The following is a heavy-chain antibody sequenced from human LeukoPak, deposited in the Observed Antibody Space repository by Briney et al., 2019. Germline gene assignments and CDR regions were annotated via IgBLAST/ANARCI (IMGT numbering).Heavy chain of an antibody. CDR3: ARGRSDYADAFDI. CDR2: INHSGST. V-gene: IGHV4-34*01. Sequence: SETLSLTCAVYGGSFSGYYWSWIRQPPGKGLEWIGEINHSGSTNYNPSLKSRVTISVDTSKNQFSLKLSSVTAADTAVYYCARGRSDYADAFDIWGQGTMSPSLQ. J-gene: IGHJ3*02. D-gene: IGHD2-2*01. CDR1: GGSFSGYY.